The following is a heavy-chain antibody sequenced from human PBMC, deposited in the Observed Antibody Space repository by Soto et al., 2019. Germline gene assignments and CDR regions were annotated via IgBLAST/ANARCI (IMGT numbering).Heavy chain of an antibody. D-gene: IGHD4-17*01. CDR2: ITDNGGST. CDR3: AKERATTTACDY. J-gene: IGHJ4*02. Sequence: GGSLRLSCAAPRFTFSRDGMSWVRQAPGKGLGWVSLITDNGGSTYYADAVEVRFTISGDNTKNTLFLQMNSLRAEDTAVYYCAKERATTTACDYWCQGALVTVSS. CDR1: RFTFSRDG. V-gene: IGHV3-23*01.